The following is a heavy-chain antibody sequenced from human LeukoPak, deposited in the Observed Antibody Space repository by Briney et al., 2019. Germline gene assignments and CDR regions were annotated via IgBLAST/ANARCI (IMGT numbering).Heavy chain of an antibody. CDR2: IKQDGSEK. CDR3: ARALTYYDSSGYLYYFDY. J-gene: IGHJ4*02. D-gene: IGHD3-22*01. V-gene: IGHV3-7*01. CDR1: GFTFSSYW. Sequence: GGSLRLSCAASGFTFSSYWMSRVRQAPGKGLEWVANIKQDGSEKYYVDSVKGRFTISRDNAKNSLYLQMNSLRAEDTAVYYCARALTYYDSSGYLYYFDYWGQGTLVTVSS.